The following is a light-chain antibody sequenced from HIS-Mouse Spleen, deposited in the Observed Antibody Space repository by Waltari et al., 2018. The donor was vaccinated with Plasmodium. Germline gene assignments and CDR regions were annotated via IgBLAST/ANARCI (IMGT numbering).Light chain of an antibody. CDR2: GAS. J-gene: IGKJ3*01. CDR3: QQYNNWSFT. CDR1: QSGSSN. Sequence: EIVMTQSPATLSVSPAERATLSCRASQSGSSNLAWYQQKPGQAPRLLIYGASTRATGIPARFSGSGSGTEFTLTISSLQSEDFAVYYCQQYNNWSFTFGPGTKVDIK. V-gene: IGKV3-15*01.